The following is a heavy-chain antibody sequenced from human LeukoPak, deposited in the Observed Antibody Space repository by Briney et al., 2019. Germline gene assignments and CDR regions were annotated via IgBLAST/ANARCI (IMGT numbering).Heavy chain of an antibody. D-gene: IGHD1-1*01. J-gene: IGHJ4*02. CDR1: GFTFSSYE. Sequence: GGSLRFSCVASGFTFSSYEMNWVRQAPGKGLEWVSYISGSGSTIFYADSVKGRFTISRDNAKNSLYLQMNSLRVEDTAVYYCAREYPDNGDGWGYWGQGTLVTVSS. V-gene: IGHV3-48*03. CDR2: ISGSGSTI. CDR3: AREYPDNGDGWGY.